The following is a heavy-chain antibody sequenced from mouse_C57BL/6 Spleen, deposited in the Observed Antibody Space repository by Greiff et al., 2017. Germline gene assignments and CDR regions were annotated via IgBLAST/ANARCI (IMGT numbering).Heavy chain of an antibody. J-gene: IGHJ2*01. D-gene: IGHD3-2*02. Sequence: EVKLVESGGGLVQPGGSLKLSCAASGFTFSDYYMYWVRQTPEKRLEWVAYISNGGGSTYYPDTVKGRFTISRDNAKNTLYLQMSRLKSEDTAMYYCARTSAQADYFDYWGQGTTLTVSS. CDR1: GFTFSDYY. CDR3: ARTSAQADYFDY. V-gene: IGHV5-12*01. CDR2: ISNGGGST.